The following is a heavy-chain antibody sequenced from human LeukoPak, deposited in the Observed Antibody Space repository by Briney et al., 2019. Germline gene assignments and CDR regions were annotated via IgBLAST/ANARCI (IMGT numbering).Heavy chain of an antibody. Sequence: GGSLRLSCPASGFTFSSYAMSWVRQAPGKGLEWVSTITDSGGSTYYTESVKGRFTISRDNSKNTLYLQVNSLRVEDTALYYCAKGGTIGWYYFDYWGQGTLVTVSS. CDR2: ITDSGGST. D-gene: IGHD6-19*01. CDR1: GFTFSSYA. V-gene: IGHV3-23*01. J-gene: IGHJ4*02. CDR3: AKGGTIGWYYFDY.